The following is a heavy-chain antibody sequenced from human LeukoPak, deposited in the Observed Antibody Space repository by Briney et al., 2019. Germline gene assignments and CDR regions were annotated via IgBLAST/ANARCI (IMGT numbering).Heavy chain of an antibody. D-gene: IGHD1-26*01. CDR2: IDPNSGNT. Sequence: ASVKVPCKASGYTFTSHDINWVRQATGQGLEWVGYIDPNSGNTVYAQKFQGRVTLTRDTSINTAYMELTSLRSEDTAVYYCTRVPRESYAHWGQGTLVTVSS. CDR1: GYTFTSHD. CDR3: TRVPRESYAH. J-gene: IGHJ4*02. V-gene: IGHV1-8*01.